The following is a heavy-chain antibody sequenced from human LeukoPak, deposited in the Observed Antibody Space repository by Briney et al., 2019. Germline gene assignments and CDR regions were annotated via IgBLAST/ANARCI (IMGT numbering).Heavy chain of an antibody. J-gene: IGHJ5*02. CDR1: GFTFSSYA. Sequence: GGSLRLSCAASGFTFSSYAMSWVRQAPGKGLDWVSAISGSGGSTYYADSVTGRFTISRDNSKITPYLQMNSLRAEDTAVYYWAKDHSSGWPENWFDPWGQGTLVTVSS. D-gene: IGHD6-19*01. V-gene: IGHV3-23*01. CDR3: AKDHSSGWPENWFDP. CDR2: ISGSGGST.